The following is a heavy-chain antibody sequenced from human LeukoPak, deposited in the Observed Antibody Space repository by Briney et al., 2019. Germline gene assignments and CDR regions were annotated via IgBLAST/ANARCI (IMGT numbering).Heavy chain of an antibody. D-gene: IGHD1-1*01. CDR2: IYYSGST. CDR3: ARGRTNIDC. V-gene: IGHV4-61*01. CDR1: GGSISSGPYF. Sequence: SETLSLTCSVSGGSISSGPYFWSWIRQSPGQGLEWIGYIYYSGSTNYNPSLKSRVTISVDTSKNQFSLKLNSVTAADTAVYYCARGRTNIDCWGQGTLVTVSS. J-gene: IGHJ4*02.